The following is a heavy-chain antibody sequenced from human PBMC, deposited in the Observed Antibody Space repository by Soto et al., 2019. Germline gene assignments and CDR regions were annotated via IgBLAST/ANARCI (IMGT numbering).Heavy chain of an antibody. Sequence: EVQLVESGGGLVQPGGSLRLSCAASGFTFSSYWMSWVRQAPGKGLEWVANIKQDGSEKYYVDSVKGRFTISRDNPKNTLYLQMNTLRAEDTAVYYCARNPVRFWHYYCGMEVRGQGTTVTVPS. CDR1: GFTFSSYW. V-gene: IGHV3-7*03. J-gene: IGHJ6*02. CDR3: ARNPVRFWHYYCGMEV. D-gene: IGHD3-3*01. CDR2: IKQDGSEK.